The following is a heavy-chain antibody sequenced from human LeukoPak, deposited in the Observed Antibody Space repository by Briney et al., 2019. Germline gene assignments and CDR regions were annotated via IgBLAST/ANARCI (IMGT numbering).Heavy chain of an antibody. CDR3: AGARRGYSYGHLDY. CDR1: GFTFSSYG. D-gene: IGHD5-18*01. Sequence: GRSLRPSFAASGFTFSSYGMPLVRQAPGKGLGWVAVIWYDGSNKYYADSVKGRFTISRDNSKNTLYLQMNSLRAEDTAVYYCAGARRGYSYGHLDYWGQGTLVTVSS. J-gene: IGHJ4*02. CDR2: IWYDGSNK. V-gene: IGHV3-33*08.